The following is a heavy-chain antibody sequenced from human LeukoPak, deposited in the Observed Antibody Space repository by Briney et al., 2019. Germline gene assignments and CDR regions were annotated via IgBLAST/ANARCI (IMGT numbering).Heavy chain of an antibody. Sequence: HPGGSLRLSCAASGFTFSSYAMHWVRQAPGKGLEWVAVISYDGSNKYYADSVKGRFTISRDNSKNTLYLQMNSLRAEDTAVYYCARPHYDFWSGYSDFDYWGQGTLVTVSS. CDR2: ISYDGSNK. CDR3: ARPHYDFWSGYSDFDY. CDR1: GFTFSSYA. J-gene: IGHJ4*02. V-gene: IGHV3-30-3*01. D-gene: IGHD3-3*01.